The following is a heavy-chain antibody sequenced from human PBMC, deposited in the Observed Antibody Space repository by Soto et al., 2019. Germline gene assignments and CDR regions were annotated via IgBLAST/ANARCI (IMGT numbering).Heavy chain of an antibody. CDR2: INAGNGNT. CDR1: GYTFTSYA. Sequence: GASVKVSCKASGYTFTSYAMHWVRQAPGQRLEWMGWINAGNGNTKYSQKFQGRVTITRDTSASTAYMELSSLRSEDTAVYYCARDVDIVATMGLGGAFDIWGQGTMVTVSS. J-gene: IGHJ3*02. CDR3: ARDVDIVATMGLGGAFDI. V-gene: IGHV1-3*01. D-gene: IGHD5-12*01.